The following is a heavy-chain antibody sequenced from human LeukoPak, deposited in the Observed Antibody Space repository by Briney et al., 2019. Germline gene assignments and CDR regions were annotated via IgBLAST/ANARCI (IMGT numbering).Heavy chain of an antibody. V-gene: IGHV3-23*01. Sequence: GGSLRLSCAASGFSFNSFAMSWVRQAPGMGLEWVVAISGNGDNTYYTDSVKGRFTISGDNSKNTLYLQMNGLRAEDTAMYYCATYSGFFDYWGQGTLVTVSS. CDR3: ATYSGFFDY. CDR1: GFSFNSFA. CDR2: ISGNGDNT. J-gene: IGHJ4*02. D-gene: IGHD5-12*01.